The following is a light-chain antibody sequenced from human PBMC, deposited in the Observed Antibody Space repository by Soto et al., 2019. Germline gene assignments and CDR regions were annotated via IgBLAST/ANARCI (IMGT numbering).Light chain of an antibody. Sequence: EIVFTPSPGTPSFCPGARDTLSCRGSQSVSSSYLAWYQQKPGQAPRLLIFGASIRATGIPDRFIGSGSGTDFTLTISRLEPEDFAVYYCQHYVTSLTTFGQGTKVDI. V-gene: IGKV3-20*01. CDR3: QHYVTSLTT. CDR1: QSVSSSY. J-gene: IGKJ1*01. CDR2: GAS.